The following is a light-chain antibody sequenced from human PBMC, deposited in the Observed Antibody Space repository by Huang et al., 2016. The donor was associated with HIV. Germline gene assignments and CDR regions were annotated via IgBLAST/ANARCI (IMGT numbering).Light chain of an antibody. J-gene: IGKJ4*01. CDR2: WAS. Sequence: DIVVTQSPDSLAVSLGERAAINCKSSQSLLYSSNNNTYLAWYQQKPGQSPALLIYWASTRAPGVPDRFNGSGSATDFTLTINSLQTEDVALYYCQQYFSTPLTFGGGTKVDIK. V-gene: IGKV4-1*01. CDR1: QSLLYSSNNNTY. CDR3: QQYFSTPLT.